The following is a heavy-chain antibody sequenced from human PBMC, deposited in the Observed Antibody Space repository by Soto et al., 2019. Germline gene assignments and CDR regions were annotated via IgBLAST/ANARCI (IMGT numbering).Heavy chain of an antibody. V-gene: IGHV3-21*01. CDR3: ARDPYCSSTSCYLRVGNYYYGMDV. CDR2: ISSSSSYI. Sequence: GGSLRLSCAASGFTFSSYSMNWVRQAPGKGLEWVSSISSSSSYIYYADSVKGRFTISRDNAKNSLYLQMKSLRAEDTAVYYCARDPYCSSTSCYLRVGNYYYGMDVWGQGTTVTVSS. D-gene: IGHD2-2*01. CDR1: GFTFSSYS. J-gene: IGHJ6*02.